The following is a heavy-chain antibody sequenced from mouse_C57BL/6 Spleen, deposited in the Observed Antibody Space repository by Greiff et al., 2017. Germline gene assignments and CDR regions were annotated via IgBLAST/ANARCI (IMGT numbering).Heavy chain of an antibody. Sequence: LVESGAELARPGASVKLSCKASGYTFTSYGISWVKQRTGQGLEWIGEIYPRSGNTYYNEKFKGKATLTADKSSSTAYMELRSLTSEDSAVYFCARRDGRPWFAYWGQGTLVTVSA. CDR2: IYPRSGNT. D-gene: IGHD1-1*01. V-gene: IGHV1-81*01. CDR3: ARRDGRPWFAY. CDR1: GYTFTSYG. J-gene: IGHJ3*01.